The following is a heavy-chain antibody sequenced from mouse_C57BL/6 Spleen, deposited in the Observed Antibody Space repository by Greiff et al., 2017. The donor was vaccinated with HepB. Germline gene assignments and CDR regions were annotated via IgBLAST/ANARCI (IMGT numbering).Heavy chain of an antibody. Sequence: QVQLQQPGAELVMPGASVKLSCKASGYTFTSYWMHWVKQRPGQGLEWIGEIDPSDSYTNYNQKFKGKSTLTVDKSSSTAYMQLSSLTSEDSAVYYCYRYLDYWGQGTTLTVSS. J-gene: IGHJ2*01. CDR3: YRYLDY. CDR2: IDPSDSYT. V-gene: IGHV1-69*01. CDR1: GYTFTSYW.